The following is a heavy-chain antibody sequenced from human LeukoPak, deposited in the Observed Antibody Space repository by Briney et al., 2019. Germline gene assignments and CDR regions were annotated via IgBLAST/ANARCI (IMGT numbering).Heavy chain of an antibody. CDR3: ARDRPIRYCSSTSCSGEYYYGMDV. V-gene: IGHV4-4*07. CDR2: IYTSGST. CDR1: GGSISSYY. D-gene: IGHD2-2*01. Sequence: SQTLSLTCTVSGGSISSYYWSWIRQPAGKGLEWIGRIYTSGSTNYNPSLKSRVTVSVDTSKNQFSLKLSSVTAADTAVYYCARDRPIRYCSSTSCSGEYYYGMDVWGQGTTVTVSS. J-gene: IGHJ6*02.